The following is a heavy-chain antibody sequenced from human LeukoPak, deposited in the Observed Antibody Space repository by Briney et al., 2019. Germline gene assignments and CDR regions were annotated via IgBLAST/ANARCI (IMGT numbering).Heavy chain of an antibody. CDR1: GGSISSYY. D-gene: IGHD3-3*01. V-gene: IGHV4-59*08. CDR2: IYYSGST. Sequence: SETLSLTCTVSGGSISSYYWSRIRQPPGKGLEWIGYIYYSGSTNYNPSLKSRVTISVDTSKNQFSLKLSSATAADTAVYYCARHGSYYDFWSGYPFDYWGQGTLVTVSS. CDR3: ARHGSYYDFWSGYPFDY. J-gene: IGHJ4*02.